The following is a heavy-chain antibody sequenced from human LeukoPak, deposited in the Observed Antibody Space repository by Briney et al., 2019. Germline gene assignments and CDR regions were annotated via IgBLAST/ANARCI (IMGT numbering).Heavy chain of an antibody. CDR3: ARSGGSGWDEGFDY. CDR2: IYLGDSDT. Sequence: GESLEISCKGSGYSFTTYWIAWVRQMHGKGLEWMGIIYLGDSDTRYTPSFQGQVTSSADKSINTAYLQGSSLKASDTAMYYCARSGGSGWDEGFDYWGQGTLVTVSS. J-gene: IGHJ4*02. D-gene: IGHD6-19*01. V-gene: IGHV5-51*01. CDR1: GYSFTTYW.